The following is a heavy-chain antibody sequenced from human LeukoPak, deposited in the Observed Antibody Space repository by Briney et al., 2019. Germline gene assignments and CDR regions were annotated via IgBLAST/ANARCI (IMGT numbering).Heavy chain of an antibody. D-gene: IGHD3-22*01. V-gene: IGHV3-74*01. CDR3: ATGNYYDSRGYYTFGH. CDR2: INGDGSTT. J-gene: IGHJ1*01. Sequence: PGGSLRLPCAASGFTFSRYWMHWVRQAPGRGLVWGSRINGDGSTTSYADSVKGGFTISRDNAKNTLYLQMNSLRAEDTAVYYCATGNYYDSRGYYTFGHWGQGTLVTVSS. CDR1: GFTFSRYW.